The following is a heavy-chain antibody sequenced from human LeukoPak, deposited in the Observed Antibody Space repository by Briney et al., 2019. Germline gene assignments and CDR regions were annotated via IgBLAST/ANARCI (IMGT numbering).Heavy chain of an antibody. Sequence: ASVSVSCKASGYTFNSHPMHWVRQAPGQRLEGMGWINADNGNTRYSQKLQGRVTITADKSTSTAYMELSSLRSEDTAVYYCARAARGYYDSSGYPNWFDPWGQGTLVTVSS. CDR1: GYTFNSHP. CDR2: INADNGNT. CDR3: ARAARGYYDSSGYPNWFDP. D-gene: IGHD3-22*01. V-gene: IGHV1-3*01. J-gene: IGHJ5*02.